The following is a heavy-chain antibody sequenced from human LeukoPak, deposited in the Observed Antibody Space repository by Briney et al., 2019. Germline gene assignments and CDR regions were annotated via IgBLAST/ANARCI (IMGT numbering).Heavy chain of an antibody. J-gene: IGHJ5*02. CDR1: GGSFSGYY. V-gene: IGHV4-34*01. D-gene: IGHD2-15*01. CDR3: ARAVVAATNWFDP. CDR2: INHSGST. Sequence: PSETLSLTCAVYGGSFSGYYWSWIRQPPGKGLEWIGEINHSGSTNYNPSLKSRVTISVDTSKNQFSLKLSSVTAADTAVYYCARAVVAATNWFDPWGQGTLVTVSS.